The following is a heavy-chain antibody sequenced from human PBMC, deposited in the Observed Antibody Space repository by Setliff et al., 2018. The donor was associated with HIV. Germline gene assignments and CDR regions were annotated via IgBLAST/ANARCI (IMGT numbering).Heavy chain of an antibody. J-gene: IGHJ1*01. Sequence: KPSETLSLTCTVSGGSISSYYWSWIRQPPGKGLEWIGYIYTSGDTNYNPSLKSRVTISADMSKNQFPLKLSSVTAADTAVYYCAGGGFTGVTTHFQHWGRGTLVTVSS. V-gene: IGHV4-4*08. D-gene: IGHD4-17*01. CDR1: GGSISSYY. CDR2: IYTSGDT. CDR3: AGGGFTGVTTHFQH.